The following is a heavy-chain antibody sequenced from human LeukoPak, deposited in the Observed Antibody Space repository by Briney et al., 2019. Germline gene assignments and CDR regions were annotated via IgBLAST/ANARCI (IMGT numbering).Heavy chain of an antibody. CDR3: ARDTNGMDV. V-gene: IGHV3-53*01. J-gene: IGHJ6*02. D-gene: IGHD3-3*01. Sequence: GGSLRLSCAASGFTFSSYAMSWVRQALGQGLEWVSVIYSGGSTYYADSVKGRFTISRDNSKNTLYLQMNSLRAEDTAVYYCARDTNGMDVWGQGTTVTVSS. CDR2: IYSGGST. CDR1: GFTFSSYA.